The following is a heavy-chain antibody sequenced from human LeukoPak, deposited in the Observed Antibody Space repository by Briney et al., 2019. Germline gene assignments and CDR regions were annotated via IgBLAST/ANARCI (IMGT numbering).Heavy chain of an antibody. J-gene: IGHJ4*02. V-gene: IGHV4-39*01. CDR1: GGSISSSSYY. D-gene: IGHD2-2*01. Sequence: SETLSLTCTVSGGSISSSSYYWGWIRQPPGKGLGWIGSIYYSGSTYYNPSLKSRVTISVDTSKNQFSLKLSSVTAADTAVYYCARHYRSARIVVVPAAIGSFFNYWGQGTLVTVSS. CDR3: ARHYRSARIVVVPAAIGSFFNY. CDR2: IYYSGST.